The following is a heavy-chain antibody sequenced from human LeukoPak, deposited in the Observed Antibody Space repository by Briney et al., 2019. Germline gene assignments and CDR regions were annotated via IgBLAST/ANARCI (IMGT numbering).Heavy chain of an antibody. V-gene: IGHV3-30*18. CDR2: ISYDGSNK. J-gene: IGHJ4*02. CDR1: GFTFSSYG. D-gene: IGHD6-19*01. CDR3: AKAYSSGWYPYYFDY. Sequence: GRSLRLSCAASGFTFSSYGMHWVRQAPGKGLEWVAVISYDGSNKYYADSVKGRFTISRDNSKNTLYLQMNSLRAEDTAVYYCAKAYSSGWYPYYFDYWGQGTLVTVSS.